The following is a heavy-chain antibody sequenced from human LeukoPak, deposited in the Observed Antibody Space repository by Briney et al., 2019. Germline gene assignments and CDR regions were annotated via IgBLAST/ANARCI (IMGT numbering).Heavy chain of an antibody. J-gene: IGHJ4*02. Sequence: PSETLSLTCTVSGGSISSSDSYWAWVRQPPGKGLEWIGSICFSRTTYYNPSLKSRVTMSRDTSKNHFSLKVASVTAADTAVYYCGRHFPETGRDEQPLEYWGQGSLFTVSS. D-gene: IGHD3-10*01. CDR1: GGSISSSDSY. CDR2: ICFSRTT. CDR3: GRHFPETGRDEQPLEY. V-gene: IGHV4-39*01.